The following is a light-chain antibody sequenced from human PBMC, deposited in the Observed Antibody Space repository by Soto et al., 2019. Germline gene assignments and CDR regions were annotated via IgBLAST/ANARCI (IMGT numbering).Light chain of an antibody. J-gene: IGKJ5*01. V-gene: IGKV3-15*01. CDR2: GIS. Sequence: EMVMTQSPAILSVSPGESATLSCRASQSVNSNYLAWYQQHPGQHPRLLIYGISTRATGIPARFSGSGSGTEFSLTISSLQSEDFAVYYCQQYSKWPITFGQGTRLEIK. CDR1: QSVNSN. CDR3: QQYSKWPIT.